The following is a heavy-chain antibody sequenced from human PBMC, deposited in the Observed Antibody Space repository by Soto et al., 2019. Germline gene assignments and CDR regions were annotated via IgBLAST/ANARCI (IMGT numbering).Heavy chain of an antibody. CDR2: IYYTGTT. V-gene: IGHV4-59*08. Sequence: SETLSLTCTVSGGSIRDYYWGWIRQSPGKGLEWIGYIYYTGTTKYNPSHKSRVTISVDSSKNQFSLKLDSVTAADTAVYYCARLGGYYQAFDSWGQGTLVTVS. J-gene: IGHJ4*02. D-gene: IGHD3-22*01. CDR3: ARLGGYYQAFDS. CDR1: GGSIRDYY.